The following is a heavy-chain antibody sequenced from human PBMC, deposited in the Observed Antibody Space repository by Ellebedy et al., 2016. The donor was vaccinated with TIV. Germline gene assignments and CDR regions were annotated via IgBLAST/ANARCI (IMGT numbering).Heavy chain of an antibody. CDR2: VYFGGST. CDR3: ARPPPKETNFDH. D-gene: IGHD5-24*01. V-gene: IGHV4-39*01. Sequence: SETLSLXXTVSGGSIVTTAYYWAWIRQPPGQGLEWIGCVYFGGSTFYNPSLQSRVTISVDTSKNQVSLKLTAVTAADTAVYFCARPPPKETNFDHWGQGALVTVSS. CDR1: GGSIVTTAYY. J-gene: IGHJ4*02.